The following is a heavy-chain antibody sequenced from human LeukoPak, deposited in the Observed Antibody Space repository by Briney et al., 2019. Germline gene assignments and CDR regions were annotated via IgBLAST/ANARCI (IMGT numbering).Heavy chain of an antibody. CDR2: IYYSGST. Sequence: SETLSLTCTVSGGSISSYYWSWIRQPPGKGLEWIGYIYYSGSTNYNPSLKSRVTISVDTSKNQFSLKLSSVTAADTAVYYCARAGTNLGDYDYWGQGTLVTVSS. CDR3: ARAGTNLGDYDY. V-gene: IGHV4-59*01. D-gene: IGHD4-17*01. CDR1: GGSISSYY. J-gene: IGHJ4*02.